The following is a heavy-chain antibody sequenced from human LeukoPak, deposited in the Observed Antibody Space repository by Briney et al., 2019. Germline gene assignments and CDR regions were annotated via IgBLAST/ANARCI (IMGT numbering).Heavy chain of an antibody. J-gene: IGHJ4*01. D-gene: IGHD3-16*01. CDR3: AKDPRAMGRYFFDD. V-gene: IGHV3-23*01. CDR2: ISSSGDAT. CDR1: AFTFNAYA. Sequence: LTGGSLRLSCVGSAFTFNAYAMSWVRQRPGKGPEWVAMISSSGDATDYAESDKDRLSISRDNTKKTLFPQINSPRADDTAIYYCAKDPRAMGRYFFDDWGQGSLVTVSS.